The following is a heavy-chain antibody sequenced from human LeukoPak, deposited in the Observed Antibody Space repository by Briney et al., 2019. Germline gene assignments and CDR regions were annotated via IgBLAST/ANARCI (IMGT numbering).Heavy chain of an antibody. V-gene: IGHV1-69*01. D-gene: IGHD3-10*01. CDR1: GGTFSSYA. CDR3: ARERGGGSGSSHYYYYYGMDV. Sequence: SVKVSCKASGGTFSSYANSWVRQAPGQGLEWMGGIIPIFGTANYAQKFQGRVTITADESTSTAYMELSSLRSEDTAVYYCARERGGGSGSSHYYYYYGMDVWGKGTTVTVSS. J-gene: IGHJ6*04. CDR2: IIPIFGTA.